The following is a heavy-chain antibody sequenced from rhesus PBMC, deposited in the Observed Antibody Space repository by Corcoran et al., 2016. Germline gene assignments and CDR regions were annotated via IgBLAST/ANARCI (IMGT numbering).Heavy chain of an antibody. Sequence: QVQLQESGPGLVKPSETLSLTCAVSGGSISGYYWNWICQPPGKGLEWMGYIGGSSGGTYYTPSIKSGVTISTDTSKNQFSLKLSAVTAADTAVYYCATFDYGSSSLFDYWGQGVLVTVSS. CDR3: ATFDYGSSSLFDY. J-gene: IGHJ4*01. D-gene: IGHD4-29*01. CDR2: IGGSSGGT. CDR1: GGSISGYY. V-gene: IGHV4-165*02.